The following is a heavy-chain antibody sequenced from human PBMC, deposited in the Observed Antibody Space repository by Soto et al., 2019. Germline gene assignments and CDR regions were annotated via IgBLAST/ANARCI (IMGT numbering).Heavy chain of an antibody. CDR3: ARDRSYYYETSGYPFDY. D-gene: IGHD3-22*01. CDR1: GYSFDRYG. Sequence: ASVKVSCKASGYSFDRYGISWVRQAPGQRPEWMGWISADNGDTRFSQKVQGRLTLTTDTSTNTAYMDLRSLSYDDTAVYYCARDRSYYYETSGYPFDYWGQGTQVTVSS. V-gene: IGHV1-18*01. J-gene: IGHJ4*02. CDR2: ISADNGDT.